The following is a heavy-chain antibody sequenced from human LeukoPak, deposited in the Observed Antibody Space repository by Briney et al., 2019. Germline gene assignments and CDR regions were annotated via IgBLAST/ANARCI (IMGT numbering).Heavy chain of an antibody. J-gene: IGHJ4*02. CDR1: GGSISSGSYY. D-gene: IGHD1-26*01. CDR2: IYTSGST. V-gene: IGHV4-61*02. Sequence: SSETLSLTCTVSGGSISSGSYYWSWIRQPAGKGLEWIGRIYTSGSTNYNPSLKSRVTISVDTSKNQFSLKLSSVTAADTAVYYCATPNRELLRHGGYFDYWGQGTLVTVSS. CDR3: ATPNRELLRHGGYFDY.